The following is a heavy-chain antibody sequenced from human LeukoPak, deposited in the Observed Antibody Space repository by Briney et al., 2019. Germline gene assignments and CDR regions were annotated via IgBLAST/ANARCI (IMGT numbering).Heavy chain of an antibody. CDR2: IRSKAYGGTT. Sequence: PGGSLRLSCTASGFTFGDYAMSWVRQAPGKGLEWVGFIRSKAYGGTTEYAASVKGRFTISRDDSKSIAYLQMNSLKTEDTAVYYCTRVWELLLFDYWGQGTLVTVSS. CDR3: TRVWELLLFDY. J-gene: IGHJ4*02. D-gene: IGHD1-26*01. V-gene: IGHV3-49*04. CDR1: GFTFGDYA.